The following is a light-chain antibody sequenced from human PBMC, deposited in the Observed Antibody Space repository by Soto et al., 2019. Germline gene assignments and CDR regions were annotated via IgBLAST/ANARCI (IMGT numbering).Light chain of an antibody. V-gene: IGKV3-20*01. CDR1: QSISSSY. J-gene: IGKJ1*01. Sequence: EIVLTQSPGTLSLSPGERATLSCRASQSISSSYLAWYQQKPGQAPRALIYGASSRATGIPDRFSGSGSGTDFTLTISRLEPEDFAVYYCKQYGSSSWTFGQGTKVEIK. CDR2: GAS. CDR3: KQYGSSSWT.